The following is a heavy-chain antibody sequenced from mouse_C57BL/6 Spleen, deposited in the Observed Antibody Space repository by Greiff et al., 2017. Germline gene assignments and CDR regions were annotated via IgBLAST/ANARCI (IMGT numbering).Heavy chain of an antibody. V-gene: IGHV5-17*01. D-gene: IGHD4-1*01. Sequence: EVMLVESGGGLVKPGGSLKLSCAASGFTFSDSGMHWVRQAPEKGLEWVAYISSGSSTIYYADTVKGRFTISRDNAKNTLFLQMTSLRSEDTAMYYCAKLGFAYWGQGTLVTVSA. J-gene: IGHJ3*01. CDR2: ISSGSSTI. CDR1: GFTFSDSG. CDR3: AKLGFAY.